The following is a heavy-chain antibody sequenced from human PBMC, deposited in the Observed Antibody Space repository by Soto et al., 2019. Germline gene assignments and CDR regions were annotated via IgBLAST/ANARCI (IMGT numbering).Heavy chain of an antibody. CDR3: ARGPTAEKVDS. CDR2: IYYSGNT. CDR1: GGSIISTSYY. Sequence: SETLSLTCTVSGGSIISTSYYWGWIRQPPGEGLDWIGTIYYSGNTYYNPSLKSRVTISVDTAKNQFSLELSSVTAADTAMYYCARGPTAEKVDSWGQGILVTVSS. V-gene: IGHV4-39*01. J-gene: IGHJ4*02.